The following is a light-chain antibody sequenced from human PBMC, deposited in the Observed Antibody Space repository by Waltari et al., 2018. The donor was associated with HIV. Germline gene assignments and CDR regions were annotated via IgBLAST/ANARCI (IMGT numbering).Light chain of an antibody. CDR2: SNN. J-gene: IGLJ2*01. CDR3: AAWDDSLNGVV. V-gene: IGLV1-44*01. CDR1: NSNIGSNT. Sequence: QSVLPQPPSASGTPGQRVTNSCSGRNSNIGSNTVNWYQPLPGTAPKLLIYSNNQRPSGVPDRFSGSKSGTSASLAISGLQSEDEADYYCAAWDDSLNGVVFGGGTKLTVL.